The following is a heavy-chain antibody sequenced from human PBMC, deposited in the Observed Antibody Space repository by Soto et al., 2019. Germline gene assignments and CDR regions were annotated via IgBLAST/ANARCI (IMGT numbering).Heavy chain of an antibody. J-gene: IGHJ6*01. V-gene: IGHV3-53*01. CDR2: IYSGGST. Sequence: VGSLRLSCASSVFTVSSNYMSCVRHSPGKWLEWVSVIYSGGSTYYADSVKGRFTISRDNSKNTLYLQMNSLRAEDTAVYYCAREAAATSSTQHYGMEVWGQGTTVNVSS. D-gene: IGHD1-26*01. CDR1: VFTVSSNY. CDR3: AREAAATSSTQHYGMEV.